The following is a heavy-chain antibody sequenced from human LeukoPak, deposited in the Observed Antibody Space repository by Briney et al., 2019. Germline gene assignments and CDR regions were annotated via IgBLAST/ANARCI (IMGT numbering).Heavy chain of an antibody. CDR3: AKECGGGCSSDY. CDR1: GFTFSSYG. V-gene: IGHV3-30*18. D-gene: IGHD2-21*01. Sequence: GRSLRLSCAASGFTFSSYGMHWVRQAPGKGLEWVAVISYDGSNKYYADSVKGRFTISRDNSKNTLYLQMNSLRAEDTAVYYCAKECGGGCSSDYWGQGTLVTVSS. CDR2: ISYDGSNK. J-gene: IGHJ4*02.